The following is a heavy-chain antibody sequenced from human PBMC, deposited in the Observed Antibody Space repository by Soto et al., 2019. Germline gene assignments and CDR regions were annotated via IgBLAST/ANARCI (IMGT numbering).Heavy chain of an antibody. CDR3: ATVRYGSSTSCYTMDV. Sequence: ASVKVSCKASGYTFTGYYMHWVRQAPGQGLEWMGWINPNSGGTNYAQKFQGWVTMTRDTSISTAYMELRRLRSDDTAVYYCATVRYGSSTSCYTMDVWGQGTTVTVSS. CDR2: INPNSGGT. J-gene: IGHJ6*02. V-gene: IGHV1-2*04. D-gene: IGHD2-2*02. CDR1: GYTFTGYY.